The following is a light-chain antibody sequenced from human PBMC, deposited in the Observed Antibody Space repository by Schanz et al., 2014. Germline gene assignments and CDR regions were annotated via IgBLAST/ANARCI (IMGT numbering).Light chain of an antibody. CDR3: LQAYITPYT. Sequence: DIQMTQSPSTLSASVGDRVTITCRASQSISSWLAWYQQKPGKAPKLLIYDASSLESGVPSRFSGSGSGTEFTLTISSLQPDDFATYYCLQAYITPYTFGQGTRLEIK. CDR1: QSISSW. CDR2: DAS. V-gene: IGKV1-5*01. J-gene: IGKJ2*01.